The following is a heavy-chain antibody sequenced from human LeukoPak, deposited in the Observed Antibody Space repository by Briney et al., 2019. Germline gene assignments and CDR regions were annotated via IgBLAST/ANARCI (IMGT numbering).Heavy chain of an antibody. V-gene: IGHV4-59*08. D-gene: IGHD5-18*01. Sequence: PSETLSLTCTVSGGSISSYYWSWIRQPPGKGLEWIGYIYYSGSTNYNPSLKSRVTISVDTSKNQFSLKLSSVTAADTAVYHCARSYSCGGLIDYWGQGTLVTVSS. CDR3: ARSYSCGGLIDY. CDR2: IYYSGST. J-gene: IGHJ4*02. CDR1: GGSISSYY.